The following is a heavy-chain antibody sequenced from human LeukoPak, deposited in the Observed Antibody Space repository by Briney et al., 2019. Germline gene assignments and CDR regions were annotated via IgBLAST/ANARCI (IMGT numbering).Heavy chain of an antibody. Sequence: SETLSLTCTDSGGSISSYYWSWIRQPPGKGLEWIGYIYYSGSTNYNASLKSRVTISVDTSKNQFSLKLSSVTAADTAVYYCARSVVSVFAFDPWGQGTLVTVSS. CDR2: IYYSGST. J-gene: IGHJ5*02. CDR1: GGSISSYY. D-gene: IGHD2-15*01. CDR3: ARSVVSVFAFDP. V-gene: IGHV4-59*01.